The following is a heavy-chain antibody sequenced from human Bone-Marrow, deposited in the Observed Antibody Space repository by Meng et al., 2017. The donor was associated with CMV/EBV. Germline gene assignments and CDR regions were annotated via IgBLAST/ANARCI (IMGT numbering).Heavy chain of an antibody. CDR1: GGSISSSSYY. V-gene: IGHV4-39*01. CDR3: ASLPIDNRDGYNHFDY. Sequence: SETLSLTCTVSGGSISSSSYYWGWIRQPPGKGLEWIGNIYFSGSTYYNPSLKSRVTISVDTSKNQFSLKLSSVTAADTAVYYCASLPIDNRDGYNHFDYWGQGNLVTVSS. D-gene: IGHD5-24*01. J-gene: IGHJ4*02. CDR2: IYFSGST.